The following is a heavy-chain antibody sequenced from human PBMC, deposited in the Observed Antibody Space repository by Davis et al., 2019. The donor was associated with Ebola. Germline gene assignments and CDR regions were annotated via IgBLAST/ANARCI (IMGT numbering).Heavy chain of an antibody. D-gene: IGHD3-3*01. CDR1: GFNFNDYE. V-gene: IGHV3-48*03. CDR2: ISISAKTR. Sequence: PGGSLRLSCVVSGFNFNDYEFNWVRQAPGKGPEWVAFISISAKTRHYADSVKGRFTISRDNAKNSLYLQMNSLRAEDTAVYYCANLEWVNPDYWGQGVLVTVSS. J-gene: IGHJ4*02. CDR3: ANLEWVNPDY.